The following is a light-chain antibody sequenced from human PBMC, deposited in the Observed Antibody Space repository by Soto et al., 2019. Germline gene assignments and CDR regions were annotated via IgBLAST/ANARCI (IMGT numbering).Light chain of an antibody. CDR2: GAS. CDR3: QQYNGLIT. Sequence: EIVMTQSPATLSVSPWERATLSCRASQSVSSNLAWYQQKPGQAPRLLIYGASTRATGIPARFSGSGSGTEFTLTISSLQPDDFATYYCQQYNGLITFGQGTRLEIK. J-gene: IGKJ5*01. CDR1: QSVSSN. V-gene: IGKV3-15*01.